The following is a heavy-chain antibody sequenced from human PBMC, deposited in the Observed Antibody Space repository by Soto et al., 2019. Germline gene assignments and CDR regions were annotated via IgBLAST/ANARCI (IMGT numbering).Heavy chain of an antibody. CDR3: ARLIAVAGTHIDY. CDR1: GYSFTSYW. V-gene: IGHV5-51*01. D-gene: IGHD6-19*01. CDR2: IYPGDSDT. J-gene: IGHJ4*02. Sequence: ASVKVSCKGSGYSFTSYWIGWVRQMPGKGLEWMGIIYPGDSDTRYSPSFQGQVTISADKSISTAYLQWSSLKASDTAMYYCARLIAVAGTHIDYWGQGTLVTVSS.